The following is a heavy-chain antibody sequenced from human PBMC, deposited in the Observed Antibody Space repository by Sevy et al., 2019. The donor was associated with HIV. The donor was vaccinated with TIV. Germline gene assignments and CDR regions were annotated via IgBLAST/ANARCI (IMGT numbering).Heavy chain of an antibody. D-gene: IGHD3-22*01. CDR1: GGSISSYY. CDR2: IYYSGST. J-gene: IGHJ3*02. CDR3: ARTGGGRQTYYYDSSGYPNAFDI. V-gene: IGHV4-59*01. Sequence: SETLSLTCTVSGGSISSYYWSWIRQPPGKGLEWIGYIYYSGSTNYNPSLKSRVTISVDTSKNQFSLKPSSVTAADTAVYYCARTGGGRQTYYYDSSGYPNAFDIWGQGTMVTVSS.